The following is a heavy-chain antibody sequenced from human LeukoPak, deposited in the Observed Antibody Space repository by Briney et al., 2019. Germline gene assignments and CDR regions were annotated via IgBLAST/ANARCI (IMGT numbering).Heavy chain of an antibody. CDR2: ISYDGSNK. Sequence: GGSLRLSCAASGFTFSSYGMHWVRQAPGKGLEWVAVISYDGSNKYYADSVKGRFTISRDNSKNTLYLQMNSLRAEDTAVYYCAREDLYSSGTLDYWGQGTLVTVSS. CDR1: GFTFSSYG. CDR3: AREDLYSSGTLDY. V-gene: IGHV3-30*03. D-gene: IGHD6-19*01. J-gene: IGHJ4*02.